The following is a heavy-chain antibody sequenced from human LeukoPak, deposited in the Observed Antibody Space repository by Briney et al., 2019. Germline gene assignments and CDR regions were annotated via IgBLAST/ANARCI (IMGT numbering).Heavy chain of an antibody. V-gene: IGHV4-4*09. D-gene: IGHD2-2*01. CDR3: ARHPAIYCSSTSCYPYYYYMDV. CDR2: IYTSGST. Sequence: SETLSLTCTVSGGSISSYYWSWIRQPPGKGLEWIGYIYTSGSTNYNPSLKSRVTISVDTSNNQFSLKLSSVTAADTAVYYCARHPAIYCSSTSCYPYYYYMDVWGKGTTVTVSS. CDR1: GGSISSYY. J-gene: IGHJ6*03.